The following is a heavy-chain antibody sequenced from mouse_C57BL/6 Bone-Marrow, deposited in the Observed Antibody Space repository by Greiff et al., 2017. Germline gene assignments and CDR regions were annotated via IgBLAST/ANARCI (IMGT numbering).Heavy chain of an antibody. CDR1: GYTFTSYV. CDR3: RYGSSYEYFDD. J-gene: IGHJ2*01. Sequence: VQLQQSGPELVKPGASVKMSCKASGYTFTSYVMHWVKQKPGQGLEWIGYIYPYNDGTKYNEKFKGKATLTSDKSSSTAYMELSSLTSEDSAVYYCRYGSSYEYFDDWGQGTTLTVSS. CDR2: IYPYNDGT. V-gene: IGHV1-14*01. D-gene: IGHD1-1*01.